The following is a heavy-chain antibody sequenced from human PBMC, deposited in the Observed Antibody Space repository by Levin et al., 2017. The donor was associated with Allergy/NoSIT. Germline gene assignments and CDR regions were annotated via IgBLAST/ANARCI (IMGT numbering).Heavy chain of an antibody. CDR3: AKVTAAAGHYYYYGMDV. CDR1: GFTFDDYA. Sequence: QPGGSLRLSCAASGFTFDDYAMHWVRQAPGKGLEWVSGISWNSGSIGYADSVKGRFTISRDNAKNSLYLQMNSLRAEDTALYYCAKVTAAAGHYYYYGMDVWGQGTTVTVSS. CDR2: ISWNSGSI. J-gene: IGHJ6*02. D-gene: IGHD6-13*01. V-gene: IGHV3-9*01.